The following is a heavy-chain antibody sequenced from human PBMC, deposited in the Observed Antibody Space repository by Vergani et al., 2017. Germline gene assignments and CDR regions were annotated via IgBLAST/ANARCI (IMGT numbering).Heavy chain of an antibody. CDR1: GGSISSYY. CDR3: ARRSQSRYETYYYYGMDV. J-gene: IGHJ6*02. Sequence: QVQLQESGPGLVKPSETLSLTCTVSGGSISSYYWSWIRQPPGKGLEWIGYIYYSGSTNYNPPLKSRVTISVDTSKNQFSLKLSSVTAADTAVYYCARRSQSRYETYYYYGMDVWGQGTTVTVSS. V-gene: IGHV4-59*01. D-gene: IGHD5-12*01. CDR2: IYYSGST.